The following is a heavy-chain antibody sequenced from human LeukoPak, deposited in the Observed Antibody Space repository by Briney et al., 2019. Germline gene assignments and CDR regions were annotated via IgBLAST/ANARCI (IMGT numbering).Heavy chain of an antibody. CDR1: GFTVNSNY. CDR2: IKGDGSEK. J-gene: IGHJ6*02. Sequence: GGSLRLSCAASGFTVNSNYLSWVRQAPGKGLEWLANIKGDGSEKYYVDSVRGRFTISRDNAKNSLYLQMNSLRAEDTAVYYCARQHYGMDVWGQGTTVTVSS. CDR3: ARQHYGMDV. V-gene: IGHV3-7*01.